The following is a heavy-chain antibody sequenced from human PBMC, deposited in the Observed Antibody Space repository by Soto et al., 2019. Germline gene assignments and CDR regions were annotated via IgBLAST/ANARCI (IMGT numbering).Heavy chain of an antibody. CDR2: IGPNGSQT. V-gene: IGHV3-23*01. D-gene: IGHD3-22*01. J-gene: IGHJ4*02. Sequence: SLRLSCKVSGFTFGSYAMSWVRQAPGKGLEWVTIIGPNGSQTHYADSVKGRFTVSRDNFESTLFLQMNRLRVEDTAIYYCAKLYYYDSTGFFRYFDYWGQGTLVTVS. CDR3: AKLYYYDSTGFFRYFDY. CDR1: GFTFGSYA.